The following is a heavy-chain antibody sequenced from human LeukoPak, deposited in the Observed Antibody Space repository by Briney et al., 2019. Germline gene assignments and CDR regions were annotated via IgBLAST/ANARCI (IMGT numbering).Heavy chain of an antibody. J-gene: IGHJ4*02. CDR3: ARGSSSWYGDPNFDY. Sequence: PSETLSLTCAVYGGSFSGYYWSWIRQPAGKGLEWIGRIYTSGSTNYNPSLKSRVTMSVDTSKNQFSLKLSSVTAADTAVYYCARGSSSWYGDPNFDYWGQGTLVTVSS. CDR1: GGSFSGYY. CDR2: IYTSGST. D-gene: IGHD6-13*01. V-gene: IGHV4-59*10.